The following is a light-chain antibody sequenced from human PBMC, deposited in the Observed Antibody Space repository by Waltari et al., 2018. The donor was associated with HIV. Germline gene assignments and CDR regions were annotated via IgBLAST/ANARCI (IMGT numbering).Light chain of an antibody. CDR2: QDS. V-gene: IGLV3-1*01. CDR1: KFENKY. Sequence: SYDLTQPPSVSVSPGPTATIHCSGDKFENKYFCWYQQEPGQSPPLVIDQDSKRPSGIPERFSGANSDNTATLAISGTQSMDEADYYCQAWDSSLVFGGGTRLTVL. CDR3: QAWDSSLV. J-gene: IGLJ2*01.